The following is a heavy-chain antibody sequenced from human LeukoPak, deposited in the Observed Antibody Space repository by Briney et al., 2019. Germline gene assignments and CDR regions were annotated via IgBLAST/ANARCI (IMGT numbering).Heavy chain of an antibody. CDR2: MNPNSGNT. J-gene: IGHJ4*02. V-gene: IGHV1-8*01. D-gene: IGHD6-19*01. CDR1: GYTFTSYD. CDR3: ANLEIAVAGPFDY. Sequence: GASVKVSCKASGYTFTSYDINWVRQATGQGLEWMGWMNPNSGNTGYAQKFQGRVTMTRDTSISTACMELSRLRSDDTAVYYCANLEIAVAGPFDYWGQGTLVTVSS.